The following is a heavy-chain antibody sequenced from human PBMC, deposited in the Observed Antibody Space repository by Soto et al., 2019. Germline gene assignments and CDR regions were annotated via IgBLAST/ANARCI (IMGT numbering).Heavy chain of an antibody. D-gene: IGHD2-8*02. CDR2: ISYDGKYK. CDR3: AKSGERYCTGGSCYFDC. J-gene: IGHJ4*02. Sequence: QVQLVESGGGVVQPGRSLRLSCAASGFTFSSYGMHWVRQAPGKGLEWVAIISYDGKYKYYGDSVKDRFTISRDNSKNTLYLQMDSLRAEDTAVYYCAKSGERYCTGGSCYFDCWGQGTLVTVSS. V-gene: IGHV3-30*18. CDR1: GFTFSSYG.